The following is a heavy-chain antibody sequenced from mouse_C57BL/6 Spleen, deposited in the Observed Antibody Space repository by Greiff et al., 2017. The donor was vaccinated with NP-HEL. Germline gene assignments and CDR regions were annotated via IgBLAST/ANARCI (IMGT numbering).Heavy chain of an antibody. CDR3: ARPPPLLGENYFDY. CDR2: ISGGGGNT. V-gene: IGHV5-9*01. J-gene: IGHJ2*01. Sequence: EVKLVESGGGLVKPGGSLKLSCAASGFTFSSYTMSWVRQTPEKRLEWVATISGGGGNTYYPDSVKGRFTISRDNAKNTLYLQMSSLRSEDTALYYCARPPPLLGENYFDYWGQGTTLTVSS. D-gene: IGHD2-10*01. CDR1: GFTFSSYT.